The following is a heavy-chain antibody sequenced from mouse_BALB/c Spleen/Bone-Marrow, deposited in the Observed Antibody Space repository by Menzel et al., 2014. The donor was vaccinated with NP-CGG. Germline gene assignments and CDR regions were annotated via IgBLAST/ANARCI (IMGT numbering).Heavy chain of an antibody. CDR1: GYTFSSYW. J-gene: IGHJ1*01. CDR3: AREDGLWYFDV. Sequence: VQLQQSGAELMKPGASVKISCKATGYTFSSYWIEWVKQRPGHGLEWIGEILPGSGSTNYNEKFKGKATFTADTSSNTDYMQLSSLTSEDSAVYYCAREDGLWYFDVWGAGTTLTVSS. CDR2: ILPGSGST. V-gene: IGHV1-9*01. D-gene: IGHD1-1*01.